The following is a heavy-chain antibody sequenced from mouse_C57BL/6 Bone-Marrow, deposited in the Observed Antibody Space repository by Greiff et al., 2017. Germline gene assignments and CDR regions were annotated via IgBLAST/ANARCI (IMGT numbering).Heavy chain of an antibody. Sequence: EVQLVESGGGLVQPGGSLKLSCAASGFTFSDYYMYWVRQTPEKRLEWVAYISNGGGSTYYPDTVKGRFTISRDNAKNTLYLQMSRLKSEDTAMYYCVRLVHSNYAMDYWGQGTSVTVSS. D-gene: IGHD2-5*01. CDR3: VRLVHSNYAMDY. CDR1: GFTFSDYY. CDR2: ISNGGGST. V-gene: IGHV5-12*01. J-gene: IGHJ4*01.